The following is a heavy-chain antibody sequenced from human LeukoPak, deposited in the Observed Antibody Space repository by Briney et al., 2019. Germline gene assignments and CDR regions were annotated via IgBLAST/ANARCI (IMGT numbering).Heavy chain of an antibody. V-gene: IGHV4-31*03. CDR1: GGSISSGGYS. J-gene: IGHJ4*02. CDR2: IYYSGST. Sequence: PSETLSLTCTVSGGSISSGGYSWSWIRQHPGKGLEWIGYIYYSGSTYYNPSLKSRVTISVDTSKNQFSLKLSSVTAADTAVYYCASSYPSWDYWGQGTLVTVSS. CDR3: ASSYPSWDY.